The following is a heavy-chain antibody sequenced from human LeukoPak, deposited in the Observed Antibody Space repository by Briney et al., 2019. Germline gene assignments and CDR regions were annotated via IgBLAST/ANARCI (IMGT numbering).Heavy chain of an antibody. CDR1: GYSISSGYY. J-gene: IGHJ4*02. CDR2: IYHSGST. D-gene: IGHD1-26*01. Sequence: SETLSLTCTVSGYSISSGYYWGWIRQPPGKGLEWIGSIYHSGSTYYNPSLKSRDTISVDTSKNQFSLKPSSVTAADTAVYYCARLAGATPFDYWGQGTLVTVSS. CDR3: ARLAGATPFDY. V-gene: IGHV4-38-2*02.